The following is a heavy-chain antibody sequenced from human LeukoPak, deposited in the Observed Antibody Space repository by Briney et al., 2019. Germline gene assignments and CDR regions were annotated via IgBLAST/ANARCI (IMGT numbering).Heavy chain of an antibody. CDR3: ASGPGDYYDEDY. CDR2: IYYSGST. V-gene: IGHV4-59*01. D-gene: IGHD3-22*01. J-gene: IGHJ4*02. CDR1: GGSISSYY. Sequence: SETLSLTCTVSGGSISSYYWSWIRQPPGKGLEWIGYIYYSGSTNYNPSLKSRVTISVDASKNHFSLKLSSVTAADTAVYYCASGPGDYYDEDYWGQGTLVTVSS.